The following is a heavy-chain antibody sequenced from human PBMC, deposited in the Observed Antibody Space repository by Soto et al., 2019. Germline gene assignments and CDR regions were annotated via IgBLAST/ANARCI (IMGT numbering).Heavy chain of an antibody. D-gene: IGHD5-12*01. Sequence: GGSLSLSCAAAGFTFSSYGMRWIRPAPGKGLEWVAVIWYDGSNKYYADSVKGRFTISRDNSKNTLYLQMNSLRAEDTAVYYWARDLLFSVATIDEPNYYFDYWGQGTLVTVSS. V-gene: IGHV3-33*01. CDR1: GFTFSSYG. CDR3: ARDLLFSVATIDEPNYYFDY. J-gene: IGHJ4*02. CDR2: IWYDGSNK.